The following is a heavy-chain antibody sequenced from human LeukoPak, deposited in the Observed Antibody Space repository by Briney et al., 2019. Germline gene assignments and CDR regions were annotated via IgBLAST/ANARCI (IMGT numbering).Heavy chain of an antibody. V-gene: IGHV3-23*01. CDR1: GFTVRSNY. Sequence: GGSLRLSCAASGFTVRSNYMSWGRQAPGKGLEWVSAISGSGGSKYYADSVKGRFTTFRDNSKNTLYLQMNSMRAEDKAVYYCAKDGYDFWSGYYTDAFDIWGQGTMVTVSS. CDR2: ISGSGGSK. CDR3: AKDGYDFWSGYYTDAFDI. J-gene: IGHJ3*02. D-gene: IGHD3-3*01.